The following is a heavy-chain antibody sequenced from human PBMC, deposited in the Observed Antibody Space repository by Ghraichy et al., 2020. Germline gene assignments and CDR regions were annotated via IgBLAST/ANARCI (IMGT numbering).Heavy chain of an antibody. J-gene: IGHJ6*03. Sequence: SETLSLTCAVYGGSFSGYYWSWIRQPPGKGLEWIGEINHSGSTNYNPSLKSRVTISVDTSKNQFSLKLSSVTAADTAVYYCARGGGITMVRSFYPPFMDVWGKGTTVTVSS. D-gene: IGHD3-10*01. CDR3: ARGGGITMVRSFYPPFMDV. CDR1: GGSFSGYY. CDR2: INHSGST. V-gene: IGHV4-34*01.